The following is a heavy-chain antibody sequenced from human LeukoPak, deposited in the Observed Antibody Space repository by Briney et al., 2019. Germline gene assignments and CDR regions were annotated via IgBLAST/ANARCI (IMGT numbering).Heavy chain of an antibody. CDR2: ISSGGDT. D-gene: IGHD2-15*01. J-gene: IGHJ4*02. Sequence: GGSLRLSCAASGFTFSTYAMSWVRQAPGKGLEWISIISSGGDTYYAASVKGRFTISRDNSKNTLDLQMSSLRAEDTAVYYCAKGVGGYYFDYWGQGTLVTVSS. V-gene: IGHV3-23*01. CDR1: GFTFSTYA. CDR3: AKGVGGYYFDY.